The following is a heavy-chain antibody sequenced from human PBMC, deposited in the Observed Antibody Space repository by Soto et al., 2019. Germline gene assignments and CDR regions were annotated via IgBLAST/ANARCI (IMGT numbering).Heavy chain of an antibody. CDR2: INPNSGGT. CDR3: AREDNSNLRDAFDV. D-gene: IGHD1-20*01. J-gene: IGHJ3*01. CDR1: GYTFSGFY. V-gene: IGHV1-2*02. Sequence: QVQLVHSGAEVRKPGASVKVSCKASGYTFSGFYIHWVRQAPGQGLEWMGWINPNSGGTKFAEKFHGRVTMSRDTSISTAYMELSTLRSDDTAVYYCAREDNSNLRDAFDVWGQGTMVTVSS.